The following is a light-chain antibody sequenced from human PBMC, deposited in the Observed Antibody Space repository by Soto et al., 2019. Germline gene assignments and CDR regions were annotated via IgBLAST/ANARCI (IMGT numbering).Light chain of an antibody. CDR1: QSISSY. V-gene: IGKV1-39*01. CDR2: AAS. Sequence: DIQMTQSPSSLSASVGDRVTITCRASQSISSYLNWYQQIPGKAPKVLIYAASSLQSGVPARFSASGSGTDFTLTISSLQPEDFATYYCQQSYSSRWTFGQGNKVEIK. J-gene: IGKJ1*01. CDR3: QQSYSSRWT.